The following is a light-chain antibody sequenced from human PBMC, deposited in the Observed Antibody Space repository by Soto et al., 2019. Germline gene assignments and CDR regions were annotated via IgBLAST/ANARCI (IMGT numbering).Light chain of an antibody. CDR1: QSVSFY. CDR3: QHRSDWPWT. Sequence: DIVLTQSPAALSLSPGERATLSCRASQSVSFYLAWYQQKPGQAPRLLIYDASNRATGIPARFSGSGSGTDFTLTISSLEPEDFAVYYCQHRSDWPWTFGQGTKVEI. CDR2: DAS. V-gene: IGKV3-11*01. J-gene: IGKJ1*01.